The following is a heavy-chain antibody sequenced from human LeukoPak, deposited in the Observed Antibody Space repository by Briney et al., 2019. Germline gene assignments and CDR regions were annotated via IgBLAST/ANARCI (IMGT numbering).Heavy chain of an antibody. CDR1: GFTFSSYS. CDR2: ISSSSYI. Sequence: GGSLRLSCAASGFTFSSYSMNWVRQAPGKGLEWVSSISSSSYIYYADPVKGRFTISRDNAKNSLYLQMNSLRAEDTAVYYCASYSAYGSDAFDIWGQGTMVTVSS. D-gene: IGHD2-15*01. V-gene: IGHV3-21*01. J-gene: IGHJ3*02. CDR3: ASYSAYGSDAFDI.